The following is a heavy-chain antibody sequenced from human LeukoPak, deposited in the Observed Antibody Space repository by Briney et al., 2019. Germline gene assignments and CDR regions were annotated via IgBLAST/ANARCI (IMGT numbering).Heavy chain of an antibody. CDR3: AKDSDYHYDNSRGPFYYY. Sequence: GGSLRLSCAASGFIFSSYAMSWVRQAPGKGLEWVSIISDSGGSTYYADSVKGRFTISRDNSKNTLYLQMNSLRAEDTAVYYCAKDSDYHYDNSRGPFYYYWGQGTLVTVSS. CDR2: ISDSGGST. J-gene: IGHJ4*02. D-gene: IGHD3-22*01. CDR1: GFIFSSYA. V-gene: IGHV3-23*01.